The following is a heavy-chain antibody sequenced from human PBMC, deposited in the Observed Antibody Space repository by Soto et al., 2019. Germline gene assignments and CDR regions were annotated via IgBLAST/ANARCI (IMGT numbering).Heavy chain of an antibody. CDR2: ISYDGSNK. CDR3: AFIVLVPAAMDY. J-gene: IGHJ4*02. V-gene: IGHV3-30-3*01. Sequence: QVQPVESGGGVVQPGRSLRLSCAASGFTFSSYAMHWVRQAPGKGLEWVAVISYDGSNKYYADSVKGRFTISRDNSKNTLYLQMNSLRAEDTAVYYCAFIVLVPAAMDYWGQGTLVTVSS. D-gene: IGHD2-2*01. CDR1: GFTFSSYA.